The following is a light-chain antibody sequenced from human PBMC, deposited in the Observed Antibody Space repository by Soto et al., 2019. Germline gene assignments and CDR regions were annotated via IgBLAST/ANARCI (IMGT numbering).Light chain of an antibody. J-gene: IGKJ3*01. CDR1: QSVSSTY. CDR2: GAS. V-gene: IGKV3-20*01. CDR3: QQYSTSPPGFT. Sequence: EIVLTQSPGTLSLSPGERATLSCRASQSVSSTYLAWYQQKPGQAPRLLIYGASSRATGIPDRFTGSGSGTDFTLTISRLEPEDSAVYYCQQYSTSPPGFTFGPGTKVEIK.